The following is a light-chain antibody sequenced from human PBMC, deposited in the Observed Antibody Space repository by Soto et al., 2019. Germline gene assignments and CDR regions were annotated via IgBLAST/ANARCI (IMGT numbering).Light chain of an antibody. CDR1: QSLSSW. Sequence: DIQMTQSPSTLSASVGDRVTITCRASQSLSSWLAWYQQKPGKAPKLLIYKASSLESGVPSRFSGSGSGTEFTLTISSLQPDDFATYYCQHYNSYSNTFGGGTKVEIK. CDR2: KAS. CDR3: QHYNSYSNT. V-gene: IGKV1-5*03. J-gene: IGKJ4*01.